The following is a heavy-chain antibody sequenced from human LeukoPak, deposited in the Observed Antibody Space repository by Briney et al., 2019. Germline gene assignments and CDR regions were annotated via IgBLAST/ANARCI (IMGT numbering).Heavy chain of an antibody. J-gene: IGHJ6*02. CDR3: ARDIAVTGTGYYYGMDV. CDR2: IDTNDGTR. CDR1: GYTXTLYG. V-gene: IGHV1-46*01. D-gene: IGHD6-19*01. Sequence: GASVKVSCKASGYTXTLYGITWVRQAPGQGLEWMGIIDTNDGTRSYAQKFQGRVTMTRDTSTSIVYMELSSLISEDTALYYCARDIAVTGTGYYYGMDVWGQGTTVTVSS.